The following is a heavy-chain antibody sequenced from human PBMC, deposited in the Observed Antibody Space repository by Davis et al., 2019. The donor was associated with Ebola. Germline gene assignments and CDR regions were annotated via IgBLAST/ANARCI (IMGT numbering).Heavy chain of an antibody. D-gene: IGHD3-9*01. CDR3: ARHVGLTNYDILTGYYMAPSYFDY. Sequence: MPSETLSLTCSISGGSISNYYWTWIRQPPGKGLEWIGNIYYTGGTHSSPSLKSRVTFFIDTSKDEFSLKLSSVTAADTAVYYCARHVGLTNYDILTGYYMAPSYFDYWGQGTLVTVSS. CDR2: IYYTGGT. J-gene: IGHJ4*02. CDR1: GGSISNYY. V-gene: IGHV4-59*08.